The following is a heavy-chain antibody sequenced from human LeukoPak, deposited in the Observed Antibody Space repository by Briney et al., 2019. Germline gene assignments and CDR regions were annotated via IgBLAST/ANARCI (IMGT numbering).Heavy chain of an antibody. D-gene: IGHD6-19*01. J-gene: IGHJ4*02. V-gene: IGHV3-30*18. Sequence: GGSLRLSCAASGLTFSSYGMHWVRQAPGKGLEWVAVISYDGSNKYYADSVKGRFTISRDNSKNTLYLQMNSLRAEDTAVYDCANDEQWLVRIGEYWGQGTLVTVSS. CDR3: ANDEQWLVRIGEY. CDR1: GLTFSSYG. CDR2: ISYDGSNK.